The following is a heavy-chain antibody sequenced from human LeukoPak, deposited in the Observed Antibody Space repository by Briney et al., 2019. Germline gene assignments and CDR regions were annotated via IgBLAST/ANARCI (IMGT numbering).Heavy chain of an antibody. D-gene: IGHD2-21*02. J-gene: IGHJ3*02. CDR1: GGTFSSYA. CDR2: IIPIFGIA. Sequence: ASVKVSCKASGGTFSSYAISWVRQAPGQGLEWMGRIIPIFGIANYAQKFQGRVTITADKSTSTAYMELSSLRSEDTAVYYCARDVLVYCGGDCSNDAFDIWGQGTMVTVSS. V-gene: IGHV1-69*04. CDR3: ARDVLVYCGGDCSNDAFDI.